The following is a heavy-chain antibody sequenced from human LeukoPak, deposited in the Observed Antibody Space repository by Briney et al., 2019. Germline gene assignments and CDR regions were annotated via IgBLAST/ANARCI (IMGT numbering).Heavy chain of an antibody. D-gene: IGHD4-17*01. CDR3: ARDNDDGDYVGWFDP. CDR2: IYYSGTT. V-gene: IGHV4-30-4*01. Sequence: PSETLSLTCTVSGDSISSGYYYWSWLRQSPGKGLEWIGYIYYSGTTYYSPSLKSRLTISLDTSKNHLSLKLTSVTAADTAIYYCARDNDDGDYVGWFDPWGQGTLVTVSS. CDR1: GDSISSGYYY. J-gene: IGHJ5*02.